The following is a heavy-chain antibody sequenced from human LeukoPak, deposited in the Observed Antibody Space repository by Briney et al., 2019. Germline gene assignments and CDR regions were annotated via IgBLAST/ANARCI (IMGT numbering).Heavy chain of an antibody. CDR1: GFTVSSYS. Sequence: GGSLRLSCAASGFTVSSYSMNWVRQAPGKGLEWVSSISSSSSYIYYADSVKGRFTISRDNAKNSLYLQMNSLRAEDTAVYYCARGGYCSSTSCDLSYDYWGQGTLVTVSS. CDR3: ARGGYCSSTSCDLSYDY. CDR2: ISSSSSYI. V-gene: IGHV3-21*01. D-gene: IGHD2-2*01. J-gene: IGHJ4*02.